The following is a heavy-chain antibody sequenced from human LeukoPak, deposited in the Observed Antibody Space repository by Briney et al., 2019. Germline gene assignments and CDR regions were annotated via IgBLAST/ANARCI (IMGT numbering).Heavy chain of an antibody. V-gene: IGHV3-7*01. CDR2: IKQDGSEK. CDR3: ARGRYSTSSFYNHYYMDV. J-gene: IGHJ6*03. CDR1: GFTLSDHY. Sequence: GGSLRLSCVASGFTLSDHYMDWVRQAPGKGLEWVANIKQDGSEKYYVDSVKGRFTISRDNAKNSLYLQMNSLRAEDTAVYYCARGRYSTSSFYNHYYMDVWGTGTTVTVSS. D-gene: IGHD6-6*01.